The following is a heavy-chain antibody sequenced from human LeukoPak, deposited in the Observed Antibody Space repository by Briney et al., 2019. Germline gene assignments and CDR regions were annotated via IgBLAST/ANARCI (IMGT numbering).Heavy chain of an antibody. D-gene: IGHD3-10*01. CDR3: AKALLPWFGELLVDY. V-gene: IGHV3-23*01. Sequence: QPGGSLRLSCAASGFTFSSYAMSWVRQAPGKGLEWVSYISSSGSTTYYADSVKGRFTISSDNSKNTLYLQMNSLRAEDTAVYYCAKALLPWFGELLVDYWGQGTLVTVSS. CDR1: GFTFSSYA. J-gene: IGHJ4*02. CDR2: ISSSGSTT.